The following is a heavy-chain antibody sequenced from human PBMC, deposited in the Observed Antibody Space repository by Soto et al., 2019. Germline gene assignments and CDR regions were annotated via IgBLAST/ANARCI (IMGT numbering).Heavy chain of an antibody. CDR2: IIPIFGTA. J-gene: IGHJ6*02. V-gene: IGHV1-69*13. CDR3: AKNILLVTADYYHGMDV. D-gene: IGHD2-21*02. Sequence: SVKVSCKASGGTFSSYAISWVRQAPGQGLEWMGGIIPIFGTANYAQKFQGRVTITADESTSTAYMELSSLRSEDTAVYYCAKNILLVTADYYHGMDVWGHGTTVTVSS. CDR1: GGTFSSYA.